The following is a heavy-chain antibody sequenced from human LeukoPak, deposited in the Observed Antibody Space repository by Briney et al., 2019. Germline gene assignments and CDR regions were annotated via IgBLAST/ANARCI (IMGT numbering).Heavy chain of an antibody. CDR2: FYNSGRS. CDR3: TRGAGWLIDY. CDR1: DDSISDYY. D-gene: IGHD3-16*01. Sequence: TSETLSLTCTVSDDSISDYYRGWIRQPPGKGLEWIGYFYNSGRSTYNPSLKSRATISADTSKNHFSLKLNSVTTADTAVYYCTRGAGWLIDYWGQGILVTVSS. V-gene: IGHV4-59*01. J-gene: IGHJ4*02.